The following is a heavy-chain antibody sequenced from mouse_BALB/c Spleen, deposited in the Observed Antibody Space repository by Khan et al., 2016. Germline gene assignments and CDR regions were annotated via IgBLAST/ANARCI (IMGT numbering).Heavy chain of an antibody. CDR2: ISDGGSYT. V-gene: IGHV5-4*02. CDR1: GFTFSDYY. Sequence: EVELVESGGGLVKPGGSLKLSCAASGFTFSDYYMCWVRQSPGKRLEWVATISDGGSYTYYPDSVKGRFTISRDNARNNLYLQMSRLKSEAAAMYDCARGYCGRGTWFVYWGQGTLVTVSA. CDR3: ARGYCGRGTWFVY. J-gene: IGHJ3*01.